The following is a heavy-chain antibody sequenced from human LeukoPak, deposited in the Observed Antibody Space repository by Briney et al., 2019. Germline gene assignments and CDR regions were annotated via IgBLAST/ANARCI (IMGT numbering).Heavy chain of an antibody. CDR1: GFSISSSA. D-gene: IGHD3-22*01. Sequence: GGSLRLSCAASGFSISSSAMNWVRQAPGKGLEWVSSINNVASHIYYAGSVRGRFTISRDNSKNTLYLQMNSLRAEDTAVYYCARGASYYDSSGYRLFDYWGQGTLVTVSS. CDR2: INNVASHI. V-gene: IGHV3-21*01. CDR3: ARGASYYDSSGYRLFDY. J-gene: IGHJ4*02.